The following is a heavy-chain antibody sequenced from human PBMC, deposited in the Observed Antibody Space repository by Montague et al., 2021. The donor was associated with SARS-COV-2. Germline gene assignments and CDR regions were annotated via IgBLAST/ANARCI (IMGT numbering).Heavy chain of an antibody. CDR1: GGSISSGSYY. CDR2: ISISGST. Sequence: TLSLTCTVSGGSISSGSYYWSWIRQPAGKGLEWIGRISISGSTNYNPSLKSRVTISVDTSKNQFSLKLSSVTAAGTAVCYCARDIAVAGLFDYWGQGTLVTVSS. V-gene: IGHV4-61*02. J-gene: IGHJ4*02. D-gene: IGHD6-19*01. CDR3: ARDIAVAGLFDY.